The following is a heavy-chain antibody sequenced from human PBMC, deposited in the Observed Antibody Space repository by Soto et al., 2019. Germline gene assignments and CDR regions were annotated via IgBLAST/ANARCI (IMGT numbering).Heavy chain of an antibody. CDR3: ARHRARPGNWFDP. CDR2: IYYSGST. CDR1: GGSISSSSYY. V-gene: IGHV4-39*01. D-gene: IGHD6-6*01. J-gene: IGHJ5*02. Sequence: SETLSLTCTVSGGSISSSSYYWGWIRQPPGKGLEWIGSIYYSGSTYYNPSLKSRVTISVDTSKNQFSLKLSSVTAADTAVYYCARHRARPGNWFDPWGQGTLVTVSS.